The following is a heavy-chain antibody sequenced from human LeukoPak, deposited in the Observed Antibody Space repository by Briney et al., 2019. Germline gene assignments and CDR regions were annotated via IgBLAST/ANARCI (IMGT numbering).Heavy chain of an antibody. CDR2: INPNSGGT. D-gene: IGHD3-22*01. CDR3: ARDLYYYDSSGYYYHGYFDY. J-gene: IGHJ4*02. Sequence: ASVKVSCKASGYTFTGYYMHWVRQAPGQGLEWMGWINPNSGGTNYAQKFQGRVNMTRDTSISTAYMELSRLRSDDKAVYYCARDLYYYDSSGYYYHGYFDYWGQGTLVTVSS. CDR1: GYTFTGYY. V-gene: IGHV1-2*02.